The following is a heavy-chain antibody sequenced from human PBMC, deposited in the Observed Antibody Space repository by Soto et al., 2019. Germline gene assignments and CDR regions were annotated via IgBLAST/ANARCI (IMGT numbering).Heavy chain of an antibody. D-gene: IGHD6-13*01. CDR2: INAGNGNT. Sequence: ASVKVSCKASGYTFTIYAMHCVVQSPGQRLEWMGWINAGNGNTKYSQKFQGRVTITRDTSASTAYMELSSLRSEDTAVYYCARGRIAAAQVFDYWGQGTLVTVSS. J-gene: IGHJ4*02. CDR1: GYTFTIYA. V-gene: IGHV1-3*01. CDR3: ARGRIAAAQVFDY.